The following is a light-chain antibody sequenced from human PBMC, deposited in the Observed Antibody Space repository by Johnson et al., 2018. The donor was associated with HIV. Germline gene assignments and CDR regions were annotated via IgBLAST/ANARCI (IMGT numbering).Light chain of an antibody. Sequence: QSVLTQPPSVSAAPGQKVTISCSGSSSNIGNNYVSWYQQLPGTAPKLLIYDTNKRPSGIPDRFSGSKSATSAPLGIPGLTTGDEADYYCGTWDSSLSAPYVFGTGTKVTVL. CDR2: DTN. J-gene: IGLJ1*01. CDR1: SSNIGNNY. V-gene: IGLV1-51*01. CDR3: GTWDSSLSAPYV.